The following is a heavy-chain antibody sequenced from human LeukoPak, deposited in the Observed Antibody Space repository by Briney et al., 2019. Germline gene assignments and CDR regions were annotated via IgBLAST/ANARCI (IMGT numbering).Heavy chain of an antibody. V-gene: IGHV1-18*01. J-gene: IGHJ4*02. Sequence: GASVKVSCKASGYTFTSYGISWVRQAPGQGLEWMGWISAYNGNTNYAQKLQGRVTMTTDTSTSTAYMELRSLRSDDTAVYYCARDAGNLKKYSGSKNTGIDYWGQGTLVTVSS. D-gene: IGHD1-26*01. CDR1: GYTFTSYG. CDR2: ISAYNGNT. CDR3: ARDAGNLKKYSGSKNTGIDY.